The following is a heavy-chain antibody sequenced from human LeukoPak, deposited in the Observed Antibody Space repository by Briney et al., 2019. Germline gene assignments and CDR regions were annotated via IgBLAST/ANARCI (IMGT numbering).Heavy chain of an antibody. Sequence: GASVKVSCKASGYTFTGYYMHGVRQAPGQGLEWMGWINPNSGGTNYAQKFQGRVTMTRDTSISTAYMELSRLRSDDTAVYYCAREFRAAGYCSSTSCSFDYWGQGTLVTVSS. CDR1: GYTFTGYY. V-gene: IGHV1-2*02. J-gene: IGHJ4*02. D-gene: IGHD2-2*01. CDR2: INPNSGGT. CDR3: AREFRAAGYCSSTSCSFDY.